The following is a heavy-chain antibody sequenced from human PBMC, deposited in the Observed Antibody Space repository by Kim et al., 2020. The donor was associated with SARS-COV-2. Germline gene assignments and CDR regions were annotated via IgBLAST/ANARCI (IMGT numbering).Heavy chain of an antibody. V-gene: IGHV4-59*01. D-gene: IGHD3-3*01. Sequence: SETLSLTCTVSGGSISSYYWSWIRQPPGKGLEWIGYIYYSGSTNYNPSLKSRVTISVDTSKNQFSLKLSSVTAADTAVYYCARGREGIFGVENRAFDYWGQGTLVTVSS. CDR3: ARGREGIFGVENRAFDY. CDR1: GGSISSYY. J-gene: IGHJ4*02. CDR2: IYYSGST.